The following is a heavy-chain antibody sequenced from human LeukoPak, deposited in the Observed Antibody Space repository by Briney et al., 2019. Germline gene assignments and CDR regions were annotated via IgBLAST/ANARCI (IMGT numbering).Heavy chain of an antibody. V-gene: IGHV1-24*01. CDR3: ATEALESRLGVDY. D-gene: IGHD3-16*01. Sequence: AASVKVSCKVPGYTLTELSTHWVRQAPGKGLEWMGGFDPEDGETIYAQKFQGRVTMTEDTSTDTAYMELSSLRSEDTAVYYCATEALESRLGVDYWGQGTLVTVSS. CDR1: GYTLTELS. J-gene: IGHJ4*02. CDR2: FDPEDGET.